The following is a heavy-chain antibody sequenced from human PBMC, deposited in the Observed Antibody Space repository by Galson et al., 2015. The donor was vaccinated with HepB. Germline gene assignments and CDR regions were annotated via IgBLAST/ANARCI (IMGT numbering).Heavy chain of an antibody. J-gene: IGHJ6*02. V-gene: IGHV3-21*01. CDR1: GFTFSSYS. Sequence: SLRLSCAASGFTFSSYSMNWVRQAPGKGLEWVSSISSSSSYIYYADSVKGRFTISRDNAKNSLYLQMNSLRAEDTAVYYCSSYYDFWSGYPYYYYGMDVWGQGTTVTVSS. CDR3: SSYYDFWSGYPYYYYGMDV. CDR2: ISSSSSYI. D-gene: IGHD3-3*01.